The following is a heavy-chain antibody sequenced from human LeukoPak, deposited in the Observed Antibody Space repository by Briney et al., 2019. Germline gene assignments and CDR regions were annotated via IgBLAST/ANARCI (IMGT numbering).Heavy chain of an antibody. D-gene: IGHD3-22*01. CDR1: GFTVSSNY. J-gene: IGHJ4*02. Sequence: GGSLRLSCAASGFTVSSNYMSWVRQAPGKELEWVSIIYSGGSTYYADSVKGRFTISRDTSKNTLYLQMNSLRAEDTAVYYCASKDPYDSRAYLLDYWGQGTLVTVSS. CDR3: ASKDPYDSRAYLLDY. V-gene: IGHV3-66*01. CDR2: IYSGGST.